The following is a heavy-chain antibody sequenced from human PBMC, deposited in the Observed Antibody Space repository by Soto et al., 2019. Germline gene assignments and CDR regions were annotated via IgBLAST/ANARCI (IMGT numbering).Heavy chain of an antibody. J-gene: IGHJ5*02. Sequence: QVQLVQSGAEVKKPGSSVKVSCKASGGTFSSYTISWVRQAPGQGLEWMGRIIPILGIANYAQKFQGRVTITADKSTSTADMELSSLRSEDTAVYYCARSNYYGSGSYSRWFDPWGQGTLVTVSS. CDR1: GGTFSSYT. D-gene: IGHD3-10*01. V-gene: IGHV1-69*02. CDR3: ARSNYYGSGSYSRWFDP. CDR2: IIPILGIA.